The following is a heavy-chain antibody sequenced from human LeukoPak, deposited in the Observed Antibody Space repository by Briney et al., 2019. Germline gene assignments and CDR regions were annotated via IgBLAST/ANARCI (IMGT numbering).Heavy chain of an antibody. CDR2: ISGSGAHT. CDR3: AKMYHMHTSYYYGMDV. J-gene: IGHJ6*02. D-gene: IGHD2-2*01. CDR1: GLMFSDYS. Sequence: PGASLRLSCAASGLMFSDYSMSWVRQAPGKGLEWVAIISGSGAHTYYAASVTGRFTLSRDNSKNTLFLRMNSLRVEDTAVYFCAKMYHMHTSYYYGMDVWGHGTAVTVSS. V-gene: IGHV3-23*01.